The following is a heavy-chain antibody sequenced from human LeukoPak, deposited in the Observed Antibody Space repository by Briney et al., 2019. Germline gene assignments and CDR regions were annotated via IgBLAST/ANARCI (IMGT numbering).Heavy chain of an antibody. CDR1: GYTFTIYY. Sequence: ASVKVSCKTSGYTFTIYYMHWVRQAPGQGLEWMGIINPSGGSTSYAQKFQGRVTMTRDTSTSTVYMELSSLRSEGTAVYYCARSHSYYYDSSGYYSDYWGQGTLVTVSS. D-gene: IGHD3-22*01. V-gene: IGHV1-46*01. CDR2: INPSGGST. J-gene: IGHJ4*02. CDR3: ARSHSYYYDSSGYYSDY.